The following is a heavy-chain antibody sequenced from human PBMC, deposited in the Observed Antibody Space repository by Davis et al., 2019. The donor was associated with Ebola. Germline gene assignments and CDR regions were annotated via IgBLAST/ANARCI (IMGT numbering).Heavy chain of an antibody. CDR1: GFVFSSYV. CDR3: TRASLVSGELSYHYFDY. Sequence: GESLKISCAASGFVFSSYVMSWVRRAPGKGLEWFSTLGLSADTYYADSVKGRFTISRDNSKNTLYLQMNSLKTEDTAVYYCTRASLVSGELSYHYFDYWGQGTLVTVSS. J-gene: IGHJ4*02. D-gene: IGHD3-10*01. CDR2: LGLSADT. V-gene: IGHV3-23*01.